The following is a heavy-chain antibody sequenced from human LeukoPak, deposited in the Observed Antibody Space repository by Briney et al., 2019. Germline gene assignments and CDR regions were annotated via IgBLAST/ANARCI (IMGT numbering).Heavy chain of an antibody. V-gene: IGHV4-59*01. J-gene: IGHJ5*02. Sequence: NPSETLSLTCTVSGGSISSYYWSWIRKPPGKGLEGIGYIYYSGSTNYNPSLKSRVTISVDTSKNQFSLKLSSVTAADTAVYYCSAYGSGSYYNRWDHWFDPWGQGTLVVASS. CDR3: SAYGSGSYYNRWDHWFDP. D-gene: IGHD3-10*01. CDR2: IYYSGST. CDR1: GGSISSYY.